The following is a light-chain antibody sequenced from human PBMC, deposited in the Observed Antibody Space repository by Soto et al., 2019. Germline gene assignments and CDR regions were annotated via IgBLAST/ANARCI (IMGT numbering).Light chain of an antibody. V-gene: IGKV1-5*01. CDR2: DVS. J-gene: IGKJ1*01. CDR1: QSISRW. CDR3: QQYETYSQWT. Sequence: DIQMTQSPSTLSASLGDRVTITCRASQSISRWLAWYQQKPGKAPKLLISDVSSLERGVPSRFSGSGSGTEFTLTISGLQPDDFATYHCQQYETYSQWTFGQGTKVDI.